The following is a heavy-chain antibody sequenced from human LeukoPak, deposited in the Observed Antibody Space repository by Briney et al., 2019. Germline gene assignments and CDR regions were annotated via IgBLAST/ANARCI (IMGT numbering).Heavy chain of an antibody. V-gene: IGHV3-23*01. CDR3: AERYATSSGHFDY. Sequence: GGSLRLSCAASGFTFNNYAMNWVRQAPGKGLEWVSSISGGGETTYYADSVKGRFTISRDNSKNTFYLQMSSLGAGDTAVYYCAERYATSSGHFDYWGQGTLVTVSS. D-gene: IGHD3-22*01. CDR2: ISGGGETT. J-gene: IGHJ4*02. CDR1: GFTFNNYA.